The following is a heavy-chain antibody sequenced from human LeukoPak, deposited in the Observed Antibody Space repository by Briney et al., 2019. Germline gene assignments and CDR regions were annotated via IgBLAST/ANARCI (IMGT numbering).Heavy chain of an antibody. CDR1: GFTFSSYS. V-gene: IGHV3-48*01. CDR3: ARGSRIAVAGTNYYYGMDV. CDR2: ISSSSSTI. Sequence: GGSLRLSCAASGFTFSSYSMNGVRQAPGKGLEWVSYISSSSSTIYYADSVKGRFTISRDNAKNSLYLQMNSLRAEDTAVYYCARGSRIAVAGTNYYYGMDVWGQGTTVTVSS. J-gene: IGHJ6*02. D-gene: IGHD6-19*01.